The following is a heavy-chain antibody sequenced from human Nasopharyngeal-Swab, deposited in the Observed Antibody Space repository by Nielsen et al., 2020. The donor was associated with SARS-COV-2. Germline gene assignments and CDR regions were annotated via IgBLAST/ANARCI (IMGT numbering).Heavy chain of an antibody. CDR2: TYCRSKWYN. Sequence: SCAISGDSVSSSCAAWNWIRQSPSRGLEWLGRTYCRSKWYNDYAVSVKSRITINPDTSKNQFSLHLNSVTPEDTAVYYCARARGAYGDYYYYYYTDVWGKGTTVTVSS. CDR1: GDSVSSSCAA. J-gene: IGHJ6*03. V-gene: IGHV6-1*01. CDR3: ARARGAYGDYYYYYYTDV. D-gene: IGHD4-17*01.